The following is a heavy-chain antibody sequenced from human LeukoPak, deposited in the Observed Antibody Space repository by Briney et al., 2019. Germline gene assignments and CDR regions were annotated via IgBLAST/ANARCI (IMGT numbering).Heavy chain of an antibody. CDR2: INHSVSN. Sequence: LLLTCGVDGGSFSGYYWSWCRQHPGKGLEGIGEINHSVSNNYNPSLKSRVTISVDTSKNQFSLKLSSVTAADTAVYYCAREESYGISAVDYWGEGTLVTVSS. D-gene: IGHD3-16*01. CDR3: AREESYGISAVDY. J-gene: IGHJ4*02. CDR1: GGSFSGYY. V-gene: IGHV4-34*01.